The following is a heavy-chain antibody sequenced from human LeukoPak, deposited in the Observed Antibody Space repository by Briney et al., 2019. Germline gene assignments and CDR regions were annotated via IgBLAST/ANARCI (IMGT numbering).Heavy chain of an antibody. CDR3: ARGRYSGTYSLDY. J-gene: IGHJ4*02. Sequence: SQTLSLTCTVSGGSISSGSYYWSWIRQPAGKGLEWIGRIYTSGSTNCNPSLKSRVTMSVDTSKNQFSLKLSSVTAADTAVYYFARGRYSGTYSLDYWGQGTLVTVSS. CDR2: IYTSGST. CDR1: GGSISSGSYY. D-gene: IGHD1-26*01. V-gene: IGHV4-61*02.